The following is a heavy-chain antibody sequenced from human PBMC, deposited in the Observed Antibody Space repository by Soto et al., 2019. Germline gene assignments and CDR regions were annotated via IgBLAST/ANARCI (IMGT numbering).Heavy chain of an antibody. V-gene: IGHV3-53*05. CDR2: IYSGGST. CDR1: VFTVIGNY. CDR3: AKDRSGALGYYYGMDV. J-gene: IGHJ6*02. Sequence: GGSLRLSCGASVFTVIGNYISWVRQAPGKGLEWVSVIYSGGSTYYADSVKGRFTISRDNSKNTLYLQMNSLRAEDKAVDYCAKDRSGALGYYYGMDVWGQGTTVTVSS. D-gene: IGHD1-26*01.